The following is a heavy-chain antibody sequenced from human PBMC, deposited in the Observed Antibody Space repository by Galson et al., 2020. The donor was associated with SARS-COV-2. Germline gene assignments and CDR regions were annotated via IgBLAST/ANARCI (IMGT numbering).Heavy chain of an antibody. J-gene: IGHJ3*01. CDR3: AKYDAGLL. CDR1: GFTISRYW. Sequence: GGSLRLSCAGSGFTISRYWMNWVRQAPGKGLEWVANIKPDGSQQQYVDSVKGRFVISRDNAQNSVYLQMNSLRAEDTAVYYCAKYDAGLLRGQGTMVTVSS. V-gene: IGHV3-7*01. D-gene: IGHD3-3*01. CDR2: IKPDGSQQ.